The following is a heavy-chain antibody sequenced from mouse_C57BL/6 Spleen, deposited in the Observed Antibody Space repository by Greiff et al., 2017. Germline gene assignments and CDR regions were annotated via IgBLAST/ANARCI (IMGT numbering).Heavy chain of an antibody. Sequence: QVQLQQPGAELVKPGASVKLSCKASGYTFTSYWMQWVKQRPGQGLEWIGEIDPSASCTNYNQKFKGKATLTVDTSSSTAYMQLSSLTSEDSAVYYGAKGENYSNWFAYWGQGTLVTVSA. CDR1: GYTFTSYW. V-gene: IGHV1-50*01. CDR2: IDPSASCT. D-gene: IGHD2-5*01. CDR3: AKGENYSNWFAY. J-gene: IGHJ3*01.